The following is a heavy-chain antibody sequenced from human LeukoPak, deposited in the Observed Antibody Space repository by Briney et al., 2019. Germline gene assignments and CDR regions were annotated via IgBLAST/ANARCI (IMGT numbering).Heavy chain of an antibody. D-gene: IGHD3-16*01. V-gene: IGHV4-39*01. Sequence: SETLSLTCTISGSSITSVSHYWGWIRQPPGKGLEWIGDIYYTGSTYYSPSLRSRVTMSVHTSENQFSLRLNSVTAVDTAVYYCARRWGNIVGVTYEYWGQGTLATVSS. CDR1: GSSITSVSHY. CDR3: ARRWGNIVGVTYEY. J-gene: IGHJ4*02. CDR2: IYYTGST.